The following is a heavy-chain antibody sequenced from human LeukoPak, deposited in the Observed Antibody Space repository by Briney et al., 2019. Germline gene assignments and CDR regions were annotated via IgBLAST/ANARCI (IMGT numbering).Heavy chain of an antibody. CDR3: ARHWETSSWYVDY. CDR1: GVSITNYY. V-gene: IGHV4-59*08. D-gene: IGHD6-13*01. CDR2: IHYSGST. J-gene: IGHJ4*02. Sequence: SETLSLTCTVSGVSITNYYWSWIRQPPGKGLEWIGYIHYSGSTKYNPALKSRVTISVDTSKNQFFLKLSSVTAADTAVYYCARHWETSSWYVDYWGQGTLVTVSS.